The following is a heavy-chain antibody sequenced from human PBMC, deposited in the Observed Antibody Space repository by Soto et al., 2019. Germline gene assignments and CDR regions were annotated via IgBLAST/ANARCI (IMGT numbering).Heavy chain of an antibody. CDR1: GYPFTSYA. J-gene: IGHJ4*02. CDR2: INAGNGNT. V-gene: IGHV1-3*01. CDR3: ARSPEIIYSYGVDVDY. D-gene: IGHD5-18*01. Sequence: QVQLVQSGAEVKKPGASVKVSCKASGYPFTSYAMHWVRQAPGQRLDWMGWINAGNGNTKYSQKFQGRVTITRDTPASTAYMELSRLRSEDTAVYCFARSPEIIYSYGVDVDYWGQEPLVSVS.